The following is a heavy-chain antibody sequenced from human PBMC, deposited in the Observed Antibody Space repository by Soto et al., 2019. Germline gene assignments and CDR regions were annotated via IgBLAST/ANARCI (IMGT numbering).Heavy chain of an antibody. CDR2: IIAYIGTT. J-gene: IGHJ4*02. D-gene: IGHD6-19*01. CDR1: GGTFSSYA. Sequence: GASVKVSCKASGGTFSSYAISWVRQAPGQGLEWMGWIIAYIGTTNYAQKLQGRVTITTDTSTSTAYMELRSLRSDDTAVYYCARDSGWPHGYWGQGTLVTVSS. V-gene: IGHV1-18*01. CDR3: ARDSGWPHGY.